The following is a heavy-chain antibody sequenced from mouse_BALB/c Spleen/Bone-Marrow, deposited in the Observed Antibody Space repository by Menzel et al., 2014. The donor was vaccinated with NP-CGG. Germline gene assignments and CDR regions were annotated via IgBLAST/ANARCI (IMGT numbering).Heavy chain of an antibody. J-gene: IGHJ4*01. V-gene: IGHV1-7*01. CDR2: INPSTAYT. CDR1: GYTFINYW. D-gene: IGHD2-1*01. Sequence: QVQLQQPGAELAKPGASVKMSCKASGYTFINYWIHWVKQRPGQGLEWIGYINPSTAYTAYNQKFQDKTTLTADKSSSKAYMQLSSLTSEDSAVYYCARGNYEAMDYWGQGTSVTVSS. CDR3: ARGNYEAMDY.